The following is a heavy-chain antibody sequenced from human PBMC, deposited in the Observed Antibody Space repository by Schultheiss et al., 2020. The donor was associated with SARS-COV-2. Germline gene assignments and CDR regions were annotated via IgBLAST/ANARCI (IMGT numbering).Heavy chain of an antibody. CDR3: ARDVSGKEDY. CDR1: EYTFGNYW. Sequence: GGSLRLSCVASEYTFGNYWMHWVRQAPGEGLVWVSRINEDGTTTNYADSVKGRFTISRDNSKNTLYLQMNSLRAEDTAVYYCARDVSGKEDYWGQGTLVTVSS. CDR2: INEDGTTT. V-gene: IGHV3-74*01. D-gene: IGHD3-16*01. J-gene: IGHJ4*02.